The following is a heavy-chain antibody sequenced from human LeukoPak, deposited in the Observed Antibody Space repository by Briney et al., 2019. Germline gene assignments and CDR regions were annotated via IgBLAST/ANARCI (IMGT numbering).Heavy chain of an antibody. D-gene: IGHD3-22*01. J-gene: IGHJ6*02. CDR1: LGSISSSSYY. V-gene: IGHV4-39*01. CDR2: IYYSGST. Sequence: SETLSLTRIVTLGSISSSSYYWRGTRQPPGKGLEWIGSIYYSGSTYYNPSLKSRVTMSVDTSKNQSSLKLRSVTAADTAVYYCARLYSYYDSSGYYASNTYYYYGMDVWGQGTTVTVSS. CDR3: ARLYSYYDSSGYYASNTYYYYGMDV.